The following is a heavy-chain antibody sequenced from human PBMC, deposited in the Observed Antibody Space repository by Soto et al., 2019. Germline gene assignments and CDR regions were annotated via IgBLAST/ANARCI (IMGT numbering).Heavy chain of an antibody. V-gene: IGHV4-30-4*01. CDR2: IYYSGST. CDR3: ARDDGSGSYYNGFDP. CDR1: GGSISSGDYY. Sequence: QVQLQESGPGLVKPSQTLSLTCTVSGGSISSGDYYWSWISQPPGKGLEWIGYIYYSGSTYYNPSLKSRVTISVDTSKNQFSLKLSSVTAADTAVYYCARDDGSGSYYNGFDPWGQGTLVTVSS. D-gene: IGHD3-10*01. J-gene: IGHJ5*02.